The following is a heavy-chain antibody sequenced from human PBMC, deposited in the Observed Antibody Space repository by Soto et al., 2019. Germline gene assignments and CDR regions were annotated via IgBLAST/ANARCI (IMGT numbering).Heavy chain of an antibody. Sequence: GGSLRLSCAASGFMFSNYGMHWVRQAPGKGLEWVAIIWYDGGNKYYADSVKGRFTISRDNSKNTLYPQMNSLRVEDTAVYYCARDANGDYDYYYYGMDVWGQGTTVTVSS. CDR2: IWYDGGNK. D-gene: IGHD4-17*01. CDR3: ARDANGDYDYYYYGMDV. CDR1: GFMFSNYG. J-gene: IGHJ6*02. V-gene: IGHV3-33*01.